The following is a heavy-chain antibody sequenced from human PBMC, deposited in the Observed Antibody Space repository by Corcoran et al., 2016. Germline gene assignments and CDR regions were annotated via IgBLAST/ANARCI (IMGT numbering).Heavy chain of an antibody. J-gene: IGHJ4*02. D-gene: IGHD3-22*01. CDR1: GGSISSSSYY. CDR2: IYYSGST. V-gene: IGHV4-39*07. Sequence: QLQLQESGPGLVKPSETLSLTCTVSGGSISSSSYYWGWIRQPPGKGLEWIGSIYYSGSTYYNPSLKSRVTISVDTSKNQFSLKLSSVTAADTAVYYCARGSYDSSGYYYVLLPHDYWGQGTLVTVSS. CDR3: ARGSYDSSGYYYVLLPHDY.